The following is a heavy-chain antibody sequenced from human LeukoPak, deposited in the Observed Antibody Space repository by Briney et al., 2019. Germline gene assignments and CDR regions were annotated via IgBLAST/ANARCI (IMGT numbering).Heavy chain of an antibody. V-gene: IGHV3-48*04. CDR3: AELGITMIGGV. J-gene: IGHJ6*03. CDR1: GFTFRNYW. D-gene: IGHD3-10*02. CDR2: IRCSGSTI. Sequence: GGSLRLSCAASGFTFRNYWMRWVRQAPGKGLEWVASIRCSGSTIYYADSVKGRFTISRDNAKNTLYLQMNSLRAEDTAVYYCAELGITMIGGVWGKGTTVTISS.